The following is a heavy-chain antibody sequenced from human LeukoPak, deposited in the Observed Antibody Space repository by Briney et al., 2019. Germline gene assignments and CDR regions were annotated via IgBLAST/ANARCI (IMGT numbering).Heavy chain of an antibody. D-gene: IGHD6-6*01. CDR1: GVSISSSSYY. Sequence: KPSETLSLTCTVSGVSISSSSYYWGWIRQPPGKGLEWIGSIYYSGSTYYNPSLKSRVTISVDTSKNQFSLKLSSVTAADTAVYYCARRRAARHVDYWGQGTLVTVSS. CDR2: IYYSGST. J-gene: IGHJ4*02. CDR3: ARRRAARHVDY. V-gene: IGHV4-39*01.